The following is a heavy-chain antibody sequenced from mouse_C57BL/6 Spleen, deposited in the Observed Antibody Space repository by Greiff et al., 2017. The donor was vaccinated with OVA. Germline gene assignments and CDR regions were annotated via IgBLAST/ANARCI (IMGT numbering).Heavy chain of an antibody. V-gene: IGHV5-17*01. Sequence: DVKLVESGGGLVKPGGSLKLSCAASGFTFSDYGMHWVRQAPEKGLEWVAYISSGSSTIYYADTVKGRFTISRDNAKNTLFLQMTSLRSEDTAMYYCARVVTTEGFAYWGQGTLVTVSA. J-gene: IGHJ3*01. CDR3: ARVVTTEGFAY. D-gene: IGHD2-2*01. CDR1: GFTFSDYG. CDR2: ISSGSSTI.